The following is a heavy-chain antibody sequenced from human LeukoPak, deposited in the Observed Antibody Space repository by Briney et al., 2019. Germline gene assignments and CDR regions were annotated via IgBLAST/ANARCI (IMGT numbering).Heavy chain of an antibody. D-gene: IGHD3-22*01. CDR1: GGSFSGYY. J-gene: IGHJ4*02. CDR2: INHSGST. CDR3: ARGGPRYYDSSGYYYY. Sequence: SETLSLTCAVYGGSFSGYYWSWIRQPPGKGLEWIGEINHSGSTNYNPSLKSRVTISVDTSKNQFSLKLSSVTAADTAVYYCARGGPRYYDSSGYYYYWGQGTLVTVSS. V-gene: IGHV4-34*01.